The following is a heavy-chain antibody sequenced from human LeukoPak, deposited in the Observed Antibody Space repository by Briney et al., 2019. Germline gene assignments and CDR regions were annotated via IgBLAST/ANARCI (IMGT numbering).Heavy chain of an antibody. D-gene: IGHD6-13*01. V-gene: IGHV4-61*08. J-gene: IGHJ5*02. CDR2: IYYSGST. Sequence: PSGTLSLTCAVSGDSISSGGYSWSWVRQPPGKGLEWIGYIYYSGSTNYNPSLKSRVTISVDTSKNQFSLKLSSVTAADTAVYYCAREGRAAAGVWFDPWGQGTLVTVSS. CDR3: AREGRAAAGVWFDP. CDR1: GDSISSGGYS.